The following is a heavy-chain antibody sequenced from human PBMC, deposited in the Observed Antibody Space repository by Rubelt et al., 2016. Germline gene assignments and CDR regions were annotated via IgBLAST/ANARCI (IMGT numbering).Heavy chain of an antibody. D-gene: IGHD2-2*01. CDR1: GGSISSSSYY. CDR2: IYYSGST. J-gene: IGHJ5*02. V-gene: IGHV4-39*01. Sequence: QVQLQQWGAGLVKPSETLSLTCTVSGGSISSSSYYWGWIRQPPGKGLEWIGSIYYSGSTYYNPSLKSRVAISVDTSKNQFSLKLSTVTAADTAVYYCARHSHNGSSTSCGLNWFDPWGQGTLVTVSS. CDR3: ARHSHNGSSTSCGLNWFDP.